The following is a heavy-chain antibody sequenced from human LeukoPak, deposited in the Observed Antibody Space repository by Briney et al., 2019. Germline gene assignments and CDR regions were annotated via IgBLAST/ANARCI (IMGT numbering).Heavy chain of an antibody. D-gene: IGHD3-10*01. Sequence: PSETLSLTCTVSGGSVSSHYWSWIRQPAGKGLEWIGLISAGCSTNYNPSLKSRVTMSVDTSKNQSSLKLSSVTAADTAVYYCARDMVREPYNWSESWGEGSLVTVAS. J-gene: IGHJ5*01. V-gene: IGHV4-4*07. CDR2: ISAGCST. CDR1: GGSVSSHY. CDR3: ARDMVREPYNWSES.